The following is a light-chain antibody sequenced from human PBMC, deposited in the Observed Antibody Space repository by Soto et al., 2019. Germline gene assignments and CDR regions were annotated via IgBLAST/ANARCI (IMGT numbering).Light chain of an antibody. J-gene: IGLJ2*01. Sequence: QSVLTQPPSVSGAPGQRVVIFCTGSSSNIGAGYEVHWYQQVPGIAPTLLIQGNINRPSGGHDRFSGSKSDTSASLYIPGPPAEDEAYYYCQSFDSGLGGVVFGGGTKLTVL. CDR1: SSNIGAGYE. CDR3: QSFDSGLGGVV. V-gene: IGLV1-40*01. CDR2: GNI.